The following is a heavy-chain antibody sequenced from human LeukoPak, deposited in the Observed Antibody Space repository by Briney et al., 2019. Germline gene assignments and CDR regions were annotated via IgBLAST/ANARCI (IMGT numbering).Heavy chain of an antibody. V-gene: IGHV3-7*03. D-gene: IGHD6-6*01. CDR2: IKQDGSEK. CDR3: ARDVPYSTSSTHPP. Sequence: GGSLRLSCAASGFTFSSSWMSWVRQAPGKGLEWVANIKQDGSEKYYVGSVKGRFTISRDNAKNSLYLQMDSLRAEDTAVYYCARDVPYSTSSTHPPWGQGTLVTVSS. CDR1: GFTFSSSW. J-gene: IGHJ5*02.